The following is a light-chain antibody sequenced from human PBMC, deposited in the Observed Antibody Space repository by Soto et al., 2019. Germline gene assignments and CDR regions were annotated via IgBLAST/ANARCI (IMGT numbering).Light chain of an antibody. CDR2: DVF. CDR1: QDINNY. V-gene: IGKV1-33*01. Sequence: DIQMTQSPSSLSASVGDRVTISCQASQDINNYLNWFHQKPGKAPKLLIYDVFNLETGVPSRFSGSGSGAYFTLTISSLQPEDIATYYCQQYDKLPITFGQGTRLEIK. J-gene: IGKJ5*01. CDR3: QQYDKLPIT.